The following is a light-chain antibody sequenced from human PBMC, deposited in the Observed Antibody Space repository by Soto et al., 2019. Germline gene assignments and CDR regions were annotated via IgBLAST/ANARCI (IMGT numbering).Light chain of an antibody. V-gene: IGLV2-14*01. CDR2: DVS. J-gene: IGLJ1*01. CDR3: SSYTTSNTRQIV. CDR1: SSDVGGYNY. Sequence: QSVLTQPPSLSGSPGQSITISCTGTSSDVGGYNYVSWYQQHPGKAPKFMIYDVSNRPSGVSNRFSGSKSGNTASLTISGLQAEDEADYYCSSYTTSNTRQIVFGTGTKVTVL.